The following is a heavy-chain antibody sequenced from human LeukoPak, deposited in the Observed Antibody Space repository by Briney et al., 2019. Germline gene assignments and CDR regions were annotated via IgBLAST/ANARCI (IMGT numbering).Heavy chain of an antibody. Sequence: SETLSLTCTVYSESFSGGYWSWIRQPPGKGLDWIGEISHNEGINYSPSLKSRVTISVDTSKNQFSLKLTSMTAADTAVYYCARGLDRSKTGYWGQGSLVTASS. CDR2: ISHNEGI. J-gene: IGHJ4*02. D-gene: IGHD1-1*01. CDR1: SESFSGGY. CDR3: ARGLDRSKTGY. V-gene: IGHV4-34*01.